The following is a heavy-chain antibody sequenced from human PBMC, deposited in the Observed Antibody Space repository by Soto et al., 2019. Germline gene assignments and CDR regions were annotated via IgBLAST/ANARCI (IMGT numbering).Heavy chain of an antibody. D-gene: IGHD6-13*01. CDR2: IYYSGST. V-gene: IGHV4-59*12. J-gene: IGHJ3*02. Sequence: SETLSLTCTVSGGSISSYYWSWIRQPPGKGLEWIGYIYYSGSTNYNPSLKSRVTISVDTSKNQFSLKLSSVTAADTAVYYCARAIAAAGTRAFDIWGQGTMVTVSS. CDR1: GGSISSYY. CDR3: ARAIAAAGTRAFDI.